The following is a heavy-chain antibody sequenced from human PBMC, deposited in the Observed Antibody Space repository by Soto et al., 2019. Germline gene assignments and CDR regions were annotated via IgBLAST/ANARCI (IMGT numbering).Heavy chain of an antibody. CDR3: ARSGSYYVYFDY. CDR1: GGSISSYY. CDR2: IYTSGST. D-gene: IGHD1-26*01. V-gene: IGHV4-4*07. J-gene: IGHJ4*02. Sequence: TSETLSLTCNVSGGSISSYYWSWIRQPAGKGLEWIGRIYTSGSTNYSPSLKSRVTMPVDTSKNQFSLKLSSVTAADTAVYYCARSGSYYVYFDYWGQGTLVTVSS.